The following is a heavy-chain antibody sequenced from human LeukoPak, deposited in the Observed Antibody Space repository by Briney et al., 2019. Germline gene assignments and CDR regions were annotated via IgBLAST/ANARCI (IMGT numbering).Heavy chain of an antibody. Sequence: GGSLRLSCAASGFTFSSYAMSWVRQAPGKGLEWVSAISGSGGSTYYADSVKGRFTISRDNSKNPLYLQMNSLRAEDTAVYYCAKDNYGVLKVSWGQGTLVTVSS. V-gene: IGHV3-23*01. CDR1: GFTFSSYA. CDR2: ISGSGGST. CDR3: AKDNYGVLKVS. J-gene: IGHJ4*02. D-gene: IGHD4-17*01.